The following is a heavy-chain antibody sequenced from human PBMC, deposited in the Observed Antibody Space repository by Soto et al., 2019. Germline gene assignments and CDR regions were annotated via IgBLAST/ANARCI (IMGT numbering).Heavy chain of an antibody. CDR3: ARAVVVIYFDY. V-gene: IGHV3-23*01. CDR1: GFTFSSYA. CDR2: ISGSGGST. J-gene: IGHJ4*02. Sequence: GGSLRLSCAASGFTFSSYAMSWVRQAPGKGLEWVSVISGSGGSTYYADSVKGRFTISRDNSKNTLYLQMNSLRAEDTAVYYCARAVVVIYFDYWGQGTLVTVSS. D-gene: IGHD3-22*01.